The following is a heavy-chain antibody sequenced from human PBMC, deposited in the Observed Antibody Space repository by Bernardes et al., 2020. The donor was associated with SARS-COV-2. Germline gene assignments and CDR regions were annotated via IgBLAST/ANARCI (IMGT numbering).Heavy chain of an antibody. CDR2: IDVGSGKT. Sequence: SVKVSCKASGFTFTRSAVQWVRQARGQRLEWIGWIDVGSGKTKYAQKFQDRVTITRDMSTRTAYMELSSRRSEDTAVYYCASCAGDCYLYYYYSGMDVWGQGTTVTVSS. CDR3: ASCAGDCYLYYYYSGMDV. V-gene: IGHV1-58*01. J-gene: IGHJ6*02. D-gene: IGHD2-21*01. CDR1: GFTFTRSA.